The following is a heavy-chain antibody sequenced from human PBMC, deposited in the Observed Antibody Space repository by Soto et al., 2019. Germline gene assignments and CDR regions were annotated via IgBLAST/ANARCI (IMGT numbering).Heavy chain of an antibody. CDR3: AKGLSSWPD. CDR1: RFTFSSYA. J-gene: IGHJ4*02. Sequence: GGSLRLSCAASRFTFSSYAMSWVRQAPGKGLEWVSAISGGGVSTYYADSVKGRFTISRDNSKNTLYLQMNSLRAEDTAVYYCAKGLSSWPDWGQGTLVTVSS. V-gene: IGHV3-23*01. CDR2: ISGGGVST. D-gene: IGHD6-13*01.